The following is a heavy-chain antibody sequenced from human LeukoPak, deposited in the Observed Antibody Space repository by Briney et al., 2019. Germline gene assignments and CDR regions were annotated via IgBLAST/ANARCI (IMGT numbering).Heavy chain of an antibody. CDR3: ARIVTTRREYYFDY. Sequence: SETLSLTCTVSGGSISSSSYYWGWIRQPPGKGLEWIGSIYYSGSTYYNPSLKSRVTISVDTSKNQFSLKLSSVTAADTAVYYCARIVTTRREYYFDYWGQGTLVTVSS. D-gene: IGHD3-3*01. CDR2: IYYSGST. J-gene: IGHJ4*02. V-gene: IGHV4-39*07. CDR1: GGSISSSSYY.